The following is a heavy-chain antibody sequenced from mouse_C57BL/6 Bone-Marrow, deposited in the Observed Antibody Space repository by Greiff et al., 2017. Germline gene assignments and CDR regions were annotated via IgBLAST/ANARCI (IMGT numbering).Heavy chain of an antibody. CDR3: ARLWLDWYFDV. CDR2: ISDGGSYT. J-gene: IGHJ1*03. V-gene: IGHV5-4*03. Sequence: EVKLQESGGGLVKPGGSLKLSCAASGFTFSSYAMSWVRQTPEKRLEWVATISDGGSYTYYPDNVKGRFTISRDNAKNNLYLQMSHLKSEDTAMYDCARLWLDWYFDVWGTGTTVTVSS. D-gene: IGHD2-2*01. CDR1: GFTFSSYA.